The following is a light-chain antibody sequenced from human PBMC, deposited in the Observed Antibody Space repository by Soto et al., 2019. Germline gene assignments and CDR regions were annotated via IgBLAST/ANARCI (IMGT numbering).Light chain of an antibody. J-gene: IGKJ1*01. CDR1: QSSGSNF. CDR2: GAS. CDR3: QQYGSSPRT. Sequence: ELVLTQSPGSLSLSPGERATLSCKTSQSSGSNFVAWYQQRPGQAPRLLIYGASSRATGIPDRFSGRGSGTDFTLTISRLEPEDFAVYYCQQYGSSPRTFGQGTKVDIK. V-gene: IGKV3-20*01.